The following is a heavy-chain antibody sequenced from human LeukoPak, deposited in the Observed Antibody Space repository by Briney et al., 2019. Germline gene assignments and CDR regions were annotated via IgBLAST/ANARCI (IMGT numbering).Heavy chain of an antibody. J-gene: IGHJ4*02. Sequence: ASVKVSYEASVYTFTNSYIHWVRQAPGQVLEWMELINPAGRNTNYAQKFQGRVTMTRDTSISTAYMELSRLRSDDTAVYYCARDLRYYDSSGEFDYWGQGTLVTVSS. D-gene: IGHD3-22*01. V-gene: IGHV1-2*02. CDR1: VYTFTNSY. CDR3: ARDLRYYDSSGEFDY. CDR2: INPAGRNT.